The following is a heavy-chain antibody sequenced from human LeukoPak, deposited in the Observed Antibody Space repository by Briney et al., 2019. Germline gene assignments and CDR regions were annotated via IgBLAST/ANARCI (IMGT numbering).Heavy chain of an antibody. D-gene: IGHD6-19*01. CDR3: ARDPHSSGWFGVPKYEIP. CDR1: GGTFSSYA. Sequence: SVKVSCKASGGTFSSYAISWVRQAPGQGLEWMGGIIPIFGTANYAQKFRGRVTITADESTSTAYMELSSLRSEDTAVYYCARDPHSSGWFGVPKYEIPWGQGTLVTVSS. J-gene: IGHJ5*02. CDR2: IIPIFGTA. V-gene: IGHV1-69*13.